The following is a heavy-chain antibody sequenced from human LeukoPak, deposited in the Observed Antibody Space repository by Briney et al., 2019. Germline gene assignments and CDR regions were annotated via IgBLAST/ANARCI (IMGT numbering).Heavy chain of an antibody. CDR3: ARDDYGDHEGLGY. Sequence: SVKVSCKASGGTFSDYAISWVRQAPGQGLEWMGGIIPIFGTANYAQKFQGRVTITADESTSTAYMELSSLRSEDTAVYYCARDDYGDHEGLGYWGQGTLVTVSS. J-gene: IGHJ4*02. CDR1: GGTFSDYA. D-gene: IGHD4-17*01. CDR2: IIPIFGTA. V-gene: IGHV1-69*13.